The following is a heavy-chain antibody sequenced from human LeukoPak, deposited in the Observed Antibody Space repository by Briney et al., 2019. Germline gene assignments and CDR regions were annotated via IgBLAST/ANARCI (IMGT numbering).Heavy chain of an antibody. D-gene: IGHD6-19*01. Sequence: GGSLRLSCAASGFTFSSYAMSWVRQAPGKGLEWVSTFGGGGGTTYYADSVKGRFTISRDNSKSTLYLQMNSLRAEDTTVYHCAKDKDPVSGWYGGIDYWGQGILVTVSS. J-gene: IGHJ4*02. V-gene: IGHV3-23*01. CDR2: FGGGGGTT. CDR1: GFTFSSYA. CDR3: AKDKDPVSGWYGGIDY.